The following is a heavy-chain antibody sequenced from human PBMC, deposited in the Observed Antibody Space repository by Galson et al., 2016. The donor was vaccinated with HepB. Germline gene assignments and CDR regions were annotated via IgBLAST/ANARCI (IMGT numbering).Heavy chain of an antibody. V-gene: IGHV3-30*18. CDR1: GFTFSSYG. CDR3: AKDLNWAFDY. CDR2: ISYDGTKR. J-gene: IGHJ4*02. D-gene: IGHD7-27*01. Sequence: SLRLSCAASGFTFSSYGLYWVRQAPGKGLEWVAVISYDGTKRYYADSVEGRFTVSRDTSKNTVYLQMNSLRAEDTAVYYCAKDLNWAFDYWGQGTLVTVSS.